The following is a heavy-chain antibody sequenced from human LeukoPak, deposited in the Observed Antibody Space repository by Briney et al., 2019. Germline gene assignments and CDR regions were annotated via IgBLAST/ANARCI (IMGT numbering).Heavy chain of an antibody. Sequence: GGSLRLSCAASGFTFSSYWMHWVRQVPGKGLVWVSRINSDGSSTSYADSVKGRFTISRDNAKNTLYLQMNSLRADDTAVYYCVRDLPLHGFDSWGQGTLVTVSS. J-gene: IGHJ4*02. V-gene: IGHV3-74*01. CDR2: INSDGSST. CDR1: GFTFSSYW. CDR3: VRDLPLHGFDS.